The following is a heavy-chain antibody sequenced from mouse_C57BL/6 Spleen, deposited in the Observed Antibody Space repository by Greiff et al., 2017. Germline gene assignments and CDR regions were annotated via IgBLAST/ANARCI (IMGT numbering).Heavy chain of an antibody. CDR3: AREGIDDGYYEVYFDY. Sequence: VQLQQSGAELVKPGASVKLSCTASGFNINDYYMHWVKQRPEQGLEWIGRIDPEDGDTKYDPKFQGKATLTADTSSNTAYLQLSSLTSEDTAVYYCAREGIDDGYYEVYFDYWGQGTTLTVSS. V-gene: IGHV14-2*01. CDR1: GFNINDYY. D-gene: IGHD2-3*01. J-gene: IGHJ2*01. CDR2: IDPEDGDT.